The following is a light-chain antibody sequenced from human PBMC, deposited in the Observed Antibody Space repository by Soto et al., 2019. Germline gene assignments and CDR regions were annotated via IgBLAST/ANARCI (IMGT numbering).Light chain of an antibody. CDR1: SSDVGGYNY. CDR3: SSYTSSSTRV. CDR2: DVN. Sequence: QSVLTQPASVSGSPGQSITISCTGTSSDVGGYNYVSWYQQHPGKVPKLIIYDVNNRPSGVSNRFSGSKSGNTASLTISGLQAEDEADYYCSSYTSSSTRVFGVGTKLTVL. J-gene: IGLJ3*02. V-gene: IGLV2-14*01.